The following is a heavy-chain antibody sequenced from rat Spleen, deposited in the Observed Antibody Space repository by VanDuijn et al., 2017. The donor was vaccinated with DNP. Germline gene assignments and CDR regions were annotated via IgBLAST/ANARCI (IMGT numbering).Heavy chain of an antibody. CDR2: IYTGSGGT. D-gene: IGHD4-3*01. V-gene: IGHV1-43*01. CDR1: GYTFTSYY. Sequence: QVQLQQSGAELAKPGSSVKISCKASGYTFTSYYISWIKQTTGQGLECIGYIYTGSGGTNYNEKFKGKATLTVDKSSSTAFMQLSSLTPDDSAVYYCASSWVGVRGIWFAFWGQGTLVTVSS. CDR3: ASSWVGVRGIWFAF. J-gene: IGHJ3*01.